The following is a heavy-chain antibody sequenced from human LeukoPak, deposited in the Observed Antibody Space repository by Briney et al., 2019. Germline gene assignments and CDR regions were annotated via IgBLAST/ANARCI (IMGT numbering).Heavy chain of an antibody. CDR2: IYVGDNT. J-gene: IGHJ4*02. CDR3: AREGYGYSYQNVGY. D-gene: IGHD5-18*01. CDR1: GFTVGSNY. Sequence: GGSLRLSCAASGFTVGSNYMSWVRQAPGKGLEWVSIIYVGDNTDYADSVKGRFTVSRDNSKNTLYLQMNSLRAEDTAVYYCAREGYGYSYQNVGYWGQGTLVTVSS. V-gene: IGHV3-66*01.